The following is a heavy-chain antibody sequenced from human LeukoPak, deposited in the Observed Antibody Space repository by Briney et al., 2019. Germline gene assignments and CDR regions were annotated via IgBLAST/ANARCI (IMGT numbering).Heavy chain of an antibody. J-gene: IGHJ4*02. CDR2: INWNGGST. CDR3: ARDRGYDSSGYYRDYFDY. CDR1: GFSFDDYG. Sequence: PGGSLRLSCAASGFSFDDYGMNWVRQAPGKGLEWVSGINWNGGSTGYADSVKGRFTISRDNAKNSVYLQMNSLRAEDTAVYYCARDRGYDSSGYYRDYFDYWGQGTPVTVSS. V-gene: IGHV3-20*04. D-gene: IGHD3-22*01.